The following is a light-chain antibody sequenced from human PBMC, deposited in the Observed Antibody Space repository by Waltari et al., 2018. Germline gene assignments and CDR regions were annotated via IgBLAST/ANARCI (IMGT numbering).Light chain of an antibody. Sequence: EIVLTQSPATLSLSSGDRATLSCRASQSVSSSLAWYQQRPGQAPRLLIYDASNRATGIPARFSGSGSETDFTLTISSLEPEDFAVYYCQQRSSWPLTFGGGTKVEVK. CDR2: DAS. CDR1: QSVSSS. J-gene: IGKJ4*01. V-gene: IGKV3-11*01. CDR3: QQRSSWPLT.